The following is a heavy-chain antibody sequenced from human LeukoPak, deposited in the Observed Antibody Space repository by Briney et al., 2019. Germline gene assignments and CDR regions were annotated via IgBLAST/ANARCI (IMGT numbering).Heavy chain of an antibody. J-gene: IGHJ4*02. D-gene: IGHD3-10*01. CDR1: GFTFGDYA. CDR3: TRGPLITMVRRVIKY. CDR2: IRSKAYGGTT. Sequence: GGSLRLSCTASGFTFGDYAMSWVRQAPGKGLEWVGFIRSKAYGGTTEYAASVKGRFTISRDDSKSIAYLQMNSLKTEDTAVYYCTRGPLITMVRRVIKYWGQGTLVTVSS. V-gene: IGHV3-49*04.